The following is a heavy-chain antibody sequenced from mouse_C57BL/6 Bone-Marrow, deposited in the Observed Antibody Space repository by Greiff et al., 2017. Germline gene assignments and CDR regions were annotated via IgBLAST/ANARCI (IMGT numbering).Heavy chain of an antibody. CDR2: ISYDGSN. D-gene: IGHD1-1*01. CDR1: GYSITSGYY. CDR3: ARWHYYGTP. V-gene: IGHV3-6*01. J-gene: IGHJ2*01. Sequence: EVQLVESGPGLVKPSQSLSLTCSVTGYSITSGYYWNWIRQFPGNKLEWMGYISYDGSNNYNPSLKNRISITRDTSKNQFFLKLNSVTTEDTATYYCARWHYYGTPGGQGTTLTVSS.